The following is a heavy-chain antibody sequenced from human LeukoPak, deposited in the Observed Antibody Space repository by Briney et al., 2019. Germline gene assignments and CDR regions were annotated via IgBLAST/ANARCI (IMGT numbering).Heavy chain of an antibody. J-gene: IGHJ4*02. Sequence: GGSLRLSCAASGFTFSSYAMSWVRQAPGKGLEWVPGITGSGGSTYYTGSVKGRFTISRDSSKNTLYLQMNSLRAEDTAVYYCAKKGIAAADSIDFWGQGTLVTVSS. V-gene: IGHV3-23*01. CDR2: ITGSGGST. D-gene: IGHD6-13*01. CDR3: AKKGIAAADSIDF. CDR1: GFTFSSYA.